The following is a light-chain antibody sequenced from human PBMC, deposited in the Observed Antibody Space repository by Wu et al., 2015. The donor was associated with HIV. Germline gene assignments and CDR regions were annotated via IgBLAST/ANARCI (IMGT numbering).Light chain of an antibody. V-gene: IGKV3-20*01. Sequence: EIVLTQSPGTLSLSPGERATLSCRAAQSITSNSVAWYQQKPGQTPRLLMSDTSTRATGIPDRFSGSGSGTDFTLTISRLEPEDFAIYYCQQYGDSPPTFGQGTKVEI. J-gene: IGKJ1*01. CDR2: DTS. CDR3: QQYGDSPPT. CDR1: QSITSNS.